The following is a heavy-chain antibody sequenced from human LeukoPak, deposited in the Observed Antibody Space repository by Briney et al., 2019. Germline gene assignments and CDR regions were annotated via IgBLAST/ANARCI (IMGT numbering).Heavy chain of an antibody. CDR3: ARLGITWGSNWFDP. D-gene: IGHD7-27*01. J-gene: IGHJ5*02. CDR1: GGSISSYY. Sequence: SETLSLTCTVSGGSISSYYWSWIRQPPGKGLEWIGYIYTSGSTNYNPSLKSRVTISVDTSKNQFSLKLSSVTAADTAVYCCARLGITWGSNWFDPWGQGTLVTVSS. CDR2: IYTSGST. V-gene: IGHV4-4*09.